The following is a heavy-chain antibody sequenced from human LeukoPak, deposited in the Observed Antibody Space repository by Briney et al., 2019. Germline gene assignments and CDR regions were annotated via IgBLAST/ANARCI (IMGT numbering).Heavy chain of an antibody. CDR3: ARVGYDSSGYFYYFDY. J-gene: IGHJ4*02. V-gene: IGHV4-59*01. D-gene: IGHD3-22*01. CDR1: GGSISSYY. Sequence: SETLPLTCTVSGGSISSYYWSWIRQPPGKGLEWIGYIYYSGSTNYIPSLKSRVTISVDTSKNQFSLKLSSVTAADTAVYYCARVGYDSSGYFYYFDYWGQGTLVTVSS. CDR2: IYYSGST.